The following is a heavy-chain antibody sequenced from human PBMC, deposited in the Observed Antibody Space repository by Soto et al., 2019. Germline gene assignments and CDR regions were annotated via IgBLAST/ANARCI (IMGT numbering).Heavy chain of an antibody. Sequence: QVQLVQSGAEVKTPGSSVKVSCEASGGTFSSYSINWVRQSPGQGLEWMGRLIPMFGTTDYAHRFQGRVTFVADESTNTASMEVTDLTSDDTAVYYCARAAVLPFTSFYDVDVWGQGTPVTVSS. D-gene: IGHD2-15*01. V-gene: IGHV1-69*18. CDR3: ARAAVLPFTSFYDVDV. CDR1: GGTFSSYS. J-gene: IGHJ6*02. CDR2: LIPMFGTT.